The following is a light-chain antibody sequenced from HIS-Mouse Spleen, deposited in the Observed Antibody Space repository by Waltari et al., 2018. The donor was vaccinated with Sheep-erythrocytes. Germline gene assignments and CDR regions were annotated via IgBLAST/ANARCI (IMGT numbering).Light chain of an antibody. Sequence: QSALTQPRSVSGSPGQSVTISCTGTSSDVGGYNYVSWYQQHPGNAPILMIYYVSRRPSGVPARFSGSKSGNTASLTISGHQAEDEADYYCCSYAGSYNHVFATGTKVTVL. CDR2: YVS. CDR3: CSYAGSYNHV. CDR1: SSDVGGYNY. V-gene: IGLV2-11*01. J-gene: IGLJ1*01.